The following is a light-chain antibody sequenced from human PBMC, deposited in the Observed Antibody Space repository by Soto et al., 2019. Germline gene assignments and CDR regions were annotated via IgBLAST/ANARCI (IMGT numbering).Light chain of an antibody. CDR1: SSNIGAGYD. CDR3: QSYDSSLSFYVV. V-gene: IGLV1-40*01. CDR2: GNS. J-gene: IGLJ2*01. Sequence: QSVLTQPPAVSVAPGQRVTISCTGSSSNIGAGYDVHWYQQLPGTAPKLLIYGNSNRPSGVPDRFSGSKSGTSASLAITGLQAEDEADYYCQSYDSSLSFYVVFGGGTKLTVL.